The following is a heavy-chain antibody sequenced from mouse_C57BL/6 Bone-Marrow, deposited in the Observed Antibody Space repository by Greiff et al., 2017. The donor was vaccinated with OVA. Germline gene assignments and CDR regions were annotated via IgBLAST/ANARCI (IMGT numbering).Heavy chain of an antibody. CDR1: GYAFSSYW. Sequence: QVQLKESGAELVKPGASVKISCKASGYAFSSYWMNWVKQRPGKGLEWIGQIYPGDGDTNYNGKFKGKATLTADKSSSTSYMQLSSLTSGDSAVYFCARWTFYYFDYWGQGTTLTVSS. CDR2: IYPGDGDT. J-gene: IGHJ2*01. V-gene: IGHV1-80*01. CDR3: ARWTFYYFDY.